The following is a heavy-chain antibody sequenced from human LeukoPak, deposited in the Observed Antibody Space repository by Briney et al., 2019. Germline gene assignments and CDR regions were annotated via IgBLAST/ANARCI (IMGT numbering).Heavy chain of an antibody. CDR1: GVSISSSEW. Sequence: PSGTLSLTCAVSGVSISSSEWWIWVRQPPGQGLEWIGEIHRAGRTMYTPSLKSRATISMDYSKNQFSLKLTSVTAADTAIYCCGKTDIYVNPIDYWGPGSLVTASS. J-gene: IGHJ4*02. V-gene: IGHV4-4*01. CDR2: IHRAGRT. CDR3: GKTDIYVNPIDY. D-gene: IGHD3-9*01.